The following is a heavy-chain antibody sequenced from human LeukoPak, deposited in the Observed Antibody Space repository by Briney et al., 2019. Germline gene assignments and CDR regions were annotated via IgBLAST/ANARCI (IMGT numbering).Heavy chain of an antibody. CDR2: ITDDGETT. V-gene: IGHV3-48*03. CDR3: VRKGNFDT. J-gene: IGHJ4*02. Sequence: PGRSLRLSCVASGFTFSSYEMSWIRQAPGKGLEWISYITDDGETTYYGDSVRGRFVISRDNAKNSLYLQLNSPGVQDTAVYYCVRKGNFDTWGQGTLVTVSS. CDR1: GFTFSSYE.